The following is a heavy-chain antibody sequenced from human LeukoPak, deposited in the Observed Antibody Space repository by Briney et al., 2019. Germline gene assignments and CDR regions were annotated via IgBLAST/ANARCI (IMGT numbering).Heavy chain of an antibody. CDR2: INPNSGGT. Sequence: ASVKVSCKASGYTFTGYYMHWVRQAPGQGLEWMGRINPNSGGTNYAQKFQGRVTMTRDTSISTAYMELSRLRSDDTAVYYCARVRAPIVWLQPMYYFDYWGQGTLVTVSS. CDR3: ARVRAPIVWLQPMYYFDY. CDR1: GYTFTGYY. D-gene: IGHD5-24*01. V-gene: IGHV1-2*06. J-gene: IGHJ4*02.